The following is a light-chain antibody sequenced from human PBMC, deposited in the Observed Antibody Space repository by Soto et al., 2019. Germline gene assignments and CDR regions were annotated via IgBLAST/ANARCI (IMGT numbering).Light chain of an antibody. CDR3: QQYGGSPRT. CDR2: KAS. V-gene: IGKV1-5*03. CDR1: QSITDW. Sequence: DIQMTQSPSTLSASVGDRVTITCRASQSITDWLAWYQQKPGKAPKFLIYKASNLEGGVPSRFSGSGSGTDFTLTISRLEPEDFAVYYCQQYGGSPRTFGQGTKVESK. J-gene: IGKJ1*01.